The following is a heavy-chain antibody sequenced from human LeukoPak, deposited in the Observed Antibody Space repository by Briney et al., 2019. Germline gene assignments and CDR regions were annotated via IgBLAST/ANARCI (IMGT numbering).Heavy chain of an antibody. CDR1: GDSVSSNSAA. Sequence: SQTLSLTCAISGDSVSSNSAAWNWIRQSPSRGLEWLGRTYYRSKWYTDYAVSVKSRITINPDTSKNQFSLQVNSVTPEDTAVYYCAREGGAAAGTGAFDIWGQETMVTVSS. CDR2: TYYRSKWYT. J-gene: IGHJ3*02. D-gene: IGHD6-13*01. V-gene: IGHV6-1*01. CDR3: AREGGAAAGTGAFDI.